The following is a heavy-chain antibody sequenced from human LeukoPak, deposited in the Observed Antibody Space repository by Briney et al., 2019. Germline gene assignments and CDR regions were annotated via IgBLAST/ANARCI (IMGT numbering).Heavy chain of an antibody. V-gene: IGHV4-59*12. J-gene: IGHJ4*02. CDR2: IYHSGST. CDR1: GGSISSYY. CDR3: ATGGEYYFDY. D-gene: IGHD3-16*01. Sequence: SETLSLTCTVSGGSISSYYWSWIRQPPGKGLEWIGYIYHSGSTYYNPSLKSRATISVDRSKNQFSLKLSSVTAADTAVYYCATGGEYYFDYWGQGTLVTVSS.